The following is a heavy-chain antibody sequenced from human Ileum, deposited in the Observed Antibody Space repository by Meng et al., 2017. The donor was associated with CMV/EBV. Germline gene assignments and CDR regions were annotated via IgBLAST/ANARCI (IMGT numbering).Heavy chain of an antibody. D-gene: IGHD2-21*02. CDR1: GFPFSSSA. J-gene: IGHJ4*02. V-gene: IGHV3-74*02. Sequence: VQLVESGGGLVQPGGSLRLSCAASGFPFSSSAMSWVRQAPGKGPLWVSRIGSDGTTIRYADSVKGRFTISGDNAKNTVYLQMNSLRDEDTAIYYCLILPPGYWGQGTLVTVSS. CDR3: LILPPGY. CDR2: IGSDGTTI.